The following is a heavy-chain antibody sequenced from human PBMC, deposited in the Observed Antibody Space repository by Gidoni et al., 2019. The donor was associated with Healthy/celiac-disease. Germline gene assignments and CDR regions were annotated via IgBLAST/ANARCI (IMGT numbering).Heavy chain of an antibody. J-gene: IGHJ5*02. D-gene: IGHD2-2*01. Sequence: QLQLQESGSGLVKPSQTLSLTFAVSGGSISSGGYSWSWIRQPPGKGLEWIGYIYHSGSTYYNPSLKSRVTISVDRSKNQFSLKLSSVTAADTAVYYCARGGYCSSTSCPTINWFDPWGQGTLVTVSS. CDR3: ARGGYCSSTSCPTINWFDP. V-gene: IGHV4-30-2*01. CDR2: IYHSGST. CDR1: GGSISSGGYS.